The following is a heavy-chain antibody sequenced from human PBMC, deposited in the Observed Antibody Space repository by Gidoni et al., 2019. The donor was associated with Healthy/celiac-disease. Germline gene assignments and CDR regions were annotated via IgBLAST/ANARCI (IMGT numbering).Heavy chain of an antibody. J-gene: IGHJ4*02. V-gene: IGHV3-23*01. CDR2: ISDCGGST. CDR3: AKAELILY. D-gene: IGHD1-26*01. CDR1: GFTFSSYA. Sequence: EVQLLDSVGGLVQPGGSLRLSSPASGFTFSSYAMSWVRPAPGKGLEWVSAISDCGGSTYYADSVKGRFTISRDNSKNTLYLQMNSLRAEDTAVYYCAKAELILYWGQGTLVTVSS.